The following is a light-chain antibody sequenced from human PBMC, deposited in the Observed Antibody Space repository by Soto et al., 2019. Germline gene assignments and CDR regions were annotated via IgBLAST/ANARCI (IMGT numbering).Light chain of an antibody. Sequence: IRLSNSPGAVSLTKRERATLSCRASRGVSSRYLAWYQQKPGQAPRLLIYGASTRATGIPDRFSGRGSETDFTLTITRLQPEDFAVYYCQQYGDWPKTFGQGTKVDIK. J-gene: IGKJ1*01. V-gene: IGKV3-20*01. CDR1: RGVSSRY. CDR2: GAS. CDR3: QQYGDWPKT.